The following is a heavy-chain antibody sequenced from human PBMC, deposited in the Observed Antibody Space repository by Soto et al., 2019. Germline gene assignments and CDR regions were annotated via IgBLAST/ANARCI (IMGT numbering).Heavy chain of an antibody. CDR2: IIPSIGTA. V-gene: IGHV1-69*05. J-gene: IGHJ5*02. CDR1: GYTLTSYY. CDR3: AGFMVRGVPS. Sequence: SVKVSCKASGYTLTSYYIHWVRQAPGQGLEWVGVIIPSIGTATYAQKLQGRVTITRDESTSTAYMELSSLRSEDTAVYYCAGFMVRGVPSWGQGTLVTVSS. D-gene: IGHD3-10*01.